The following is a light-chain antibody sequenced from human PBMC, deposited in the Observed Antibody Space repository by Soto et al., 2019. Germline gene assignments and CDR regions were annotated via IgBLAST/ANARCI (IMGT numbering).Light chain of an antibody. Sequence: EIVLTQSPGTLSLSPGERATLSCRASQSVSSSYLAWYQQKPGQAPRPLISGASSRATGIPDRFRGSGSGTDFTLTIGRLAPEAFAVYYFQQYGGSPPFTFGPGTKVDIK. CDR2: GAS. CDR1: QSVSSSY. V-gene: IGKV3-20*01. CDR3: QQYGGSPPFT. J-gene: IGKJ3*01.